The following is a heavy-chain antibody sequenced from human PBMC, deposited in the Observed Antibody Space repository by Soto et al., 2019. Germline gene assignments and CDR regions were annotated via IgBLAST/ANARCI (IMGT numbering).Heavy chain of an antibody. CDR3: ARETYYYDSSGYYPLDY. J-gene: IGHJ4*02. Sequence: ASVKVSCKASGGTFISYAISWVRQAPGQGLEWMGGIIPIFGTANYAQKFQGRVTITADESTSTAYMELSSLRSEETAVYYCARETYYYDSSGYYPLDYWGQGTLVTVSS. V-gene: IGHV1-69*13. D-gene: IGHD3-22*01. CDR1: GGTFISYA. CDR2: IIPIFGTA.